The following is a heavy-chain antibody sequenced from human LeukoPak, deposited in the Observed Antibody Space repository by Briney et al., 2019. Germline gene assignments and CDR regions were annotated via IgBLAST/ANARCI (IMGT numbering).Heavy chain of an antibody. Sequence: ASVKVSCKASGYTFTGYYMHWVRQAPGQGLEWMGWINPNSGGTNYAQKFQGRVTMTRDTSISTAYMELSRLRSDDTAVYYCAREGGSGSYYLPRDWGQGTLVTVSS. CDR1: GYTFTGYY. D-gene: IGHD3-10*01. V-gene: IGHV1-2*02. J-gene: IGHJ4*02. CDR3: AREGGSGSYYLPRD. CDR2: INPNSGGT.